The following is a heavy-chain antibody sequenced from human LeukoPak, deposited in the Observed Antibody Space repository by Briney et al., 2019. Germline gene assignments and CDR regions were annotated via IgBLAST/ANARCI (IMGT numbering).Heavy chain of an antibody. Sequence: GASVKVSCKASGYTFTSYGISWVRQAPGQGLEWMGWISAYNGNTNYAQKLQGRVTMTTDTSTSTAYMELRSLRSDGTAVYYCARLYSGYDRPSYYFDYWGQGTLVTVSS. CDR3: ARLYSGYDRPSYYFDY. D-gene: IGHD5-12*01. CDR2: ISAYNGNT. V-gene: IGHV1-18*01. CDR1: GYTFTSYG. J-gene: IGHJ4*02.